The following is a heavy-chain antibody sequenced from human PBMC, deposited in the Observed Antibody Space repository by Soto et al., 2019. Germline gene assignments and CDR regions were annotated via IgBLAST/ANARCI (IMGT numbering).Heavy chain of an antibody. V-gene: IGHV3-33*01. CDR2: IWYDGSDK. CDR3: ARENAYYFDY. Sequence: PGGSLRLSCAASGFTFSSYGIHWVRQAPGKGLEWVAVIWYDGSDKYYADSVKGRFTISRDNSKNTLYLQMNSLRAEDTAVYYCARENAYYFDYWGQGTLVTVSS. J-gene: IGHJ4*02. CDR1: GFTFSSYG.